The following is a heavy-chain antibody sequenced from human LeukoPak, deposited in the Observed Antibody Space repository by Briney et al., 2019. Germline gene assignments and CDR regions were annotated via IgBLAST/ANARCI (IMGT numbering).Heavy chain of an antibody. Sequence: SSETLSLTCAVYGGSFSGYYWSWIRQPPGKGLERIGEINHSGSTNYNPSLKSRVTISVDTSKNQFSLKLSSVTAADTAVYYCASFRGPSHYYGSGSYYIYWGQGTLVTVSS. CDR1: GGSFSGYY. D-gene: IGHD3-10*01. CDR3: ASFRGPSHYYGSGSYYIY. J-gene: IGHJ4*02. CDR2: INHSGST. V-gene: IGHV4-34*01.